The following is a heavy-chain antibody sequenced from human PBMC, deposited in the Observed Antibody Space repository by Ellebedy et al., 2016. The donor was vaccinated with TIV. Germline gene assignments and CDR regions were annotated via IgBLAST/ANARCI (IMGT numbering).Heavy chain of an antibody. CDR3: TNYCSGGSCPPTFDY. V-gene: IGHV3-15*01. CDR1: GFTISNAW. J-gene: IGHJ4*02. Sequence: GESLKISCAASGFTISNAWMSWVRPAPGKGLEWVGRIKSKTDGGTTDYAAPVKGSFTISRDDSKNTLYLQMNSLKTEDTAVYYCTNYCSGGSCPPTFDYWGQGTLVTVSS. D-gene: IGHD2-15*01. CDR2: IKSKTDGGTT.